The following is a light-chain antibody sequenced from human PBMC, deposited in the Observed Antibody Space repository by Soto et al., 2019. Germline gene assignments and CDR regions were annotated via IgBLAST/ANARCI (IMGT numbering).Light chain of an antibody. CDR3: QQYNYFWA. J-gene: IGKJ1*01. V-gene: IGKV1-5*01. CDR2: DAS. Sequence: DIQMTQSPSTLSASVGDRVTITCRASQSISSWLAWYQQKPGKDPKLLIYDASNLESGVPSRFSGGGSGTEFSLTISSLQPDDFATYYCQQYNYFWAFGQGTKVDIK. CDR1: QSISSW.